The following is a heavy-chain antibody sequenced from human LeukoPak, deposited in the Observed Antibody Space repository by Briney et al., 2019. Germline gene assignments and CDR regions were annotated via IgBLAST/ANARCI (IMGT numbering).Heavy chain of an antibody. Sequence: GGSLRLSCAASGFTFSSYGMHWVRQAPGKGLEWVAIIWFDGSNKYYADSVKGRFTISRDNSKNTLYLQMNSLRAEDTAVYYCAREIRQFDYYYFDYWGQGTLVTVSS. D-gene: IGHD5-12*01. CDR3: AREIRQFDYYYFDY. J-gene: IGHJ4*02. V-gene: IGHV3-33*01. CDR2: IWFDGSNK. CDR1: GFTFSSYG.